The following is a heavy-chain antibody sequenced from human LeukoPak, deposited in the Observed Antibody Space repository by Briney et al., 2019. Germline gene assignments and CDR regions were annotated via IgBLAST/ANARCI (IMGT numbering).Heavy chain of an antibody. D-gene: IGHD6-6*01. Sequence: GGSLRLSCAASGFTFSSYAMNWVRQAPGKGLEWVSAISGSGDNTYYADSVKGRFTISRDNSKNTLYMEMNSLRAEDTAVYYCAKGGRGSIATRPDYWGQGTLVTVSS. CDR3: AKGGRGSIATRPDY. V-gene: IGHV3-23*01. J-gene: IGHJ4*02. CDR1: GFTFSSYA. CDR2: ISGSGDNT.